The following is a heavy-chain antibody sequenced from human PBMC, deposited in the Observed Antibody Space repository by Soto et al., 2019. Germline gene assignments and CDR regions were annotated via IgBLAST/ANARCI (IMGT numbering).Heavy chain of an antibody. CDR3: ARRYGGNLEY. CDR2: IYYSGST. J-gene: IGHJ4*02. Sequence: SETLSLTCTVSGGSITSCCFYWGWRRQPPGKGLEWIGYIYYSGSTNYYPSLKSRVTISVDTSKNQFSLKLSSVTAADTAVYYCARRYGGNLEYWGQGTLVTVSS. D-gene: IGHD1-26*01. CDR1: GGSITSCCFY. V-gene: IGHV4-61*05.